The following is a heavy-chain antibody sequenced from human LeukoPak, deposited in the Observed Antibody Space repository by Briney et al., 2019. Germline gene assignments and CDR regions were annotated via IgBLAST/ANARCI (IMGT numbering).Heavy chain of an antibody. J-gene: IGHJ4*02. D-gene: IGHD5-18*01. V-gene: IGHV1-18*01. Sequence: GASVKVSCKASGYTFTSYGISWVRQAPGQGLEWVGWISAYNGNTNYAQKLQGRVTMTTDTSTSTAYMELRSLRSDDTAVYYCARDHEGYSYGPVGRSGYWGQGTLVTVSS. CDR2: ISAYNGNT. CDR1: GYTFTSYG. CDR3: ARDHEGYSYGPVGRSGY.